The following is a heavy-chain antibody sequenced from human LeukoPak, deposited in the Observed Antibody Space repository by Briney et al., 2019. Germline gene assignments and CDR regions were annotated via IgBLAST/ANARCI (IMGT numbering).Heavy chain of an antibody. D-gene: IGHD3-22*01. CDR1: GGSISPYY. J-gene: IGHJ5*02. V-gene: IGHV4-59*08. CDR3: ARTYYYDSSGKTVWFDP. Sequence: SDTLSLTCTVSGGSISPYYWSWIRQPPGKELEWIALIFYSGSAHYNPSLTSRVTISVDTSKNQLSLKLTSVTAADTAVYYCARTYYYDSSGKTVWFDPWGQGTLVTVSS. CDR2: IFYSGSA.